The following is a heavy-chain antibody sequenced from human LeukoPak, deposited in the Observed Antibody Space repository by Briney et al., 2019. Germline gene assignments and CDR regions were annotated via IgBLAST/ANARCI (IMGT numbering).Heavy chain of an antibody. J-gene: IGHJ4*02. D-gene: IGHD2-21*01. CDR2: INPSGGST. Sequence: VASVKVSCKASGYTFTSYYMHWVRQAPGQGLEWMGVINPSGGSTTYSEKFQGRVTMTRDTSRSTVYMELSSLRSEDTAVYYCARGQVAYDYWGQGTLVTVSS. CDR3: ARGQVAYDY. CDR1: GYTFTSYY. V-gene: IGHV1-46*01.